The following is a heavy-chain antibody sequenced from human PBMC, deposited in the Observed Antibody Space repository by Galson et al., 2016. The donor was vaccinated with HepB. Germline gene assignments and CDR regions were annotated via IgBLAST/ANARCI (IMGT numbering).Heavy chain of an antibody. CDR3: AQGPYKSALDV. D-gene: IGHD1-14*01. CDR2: FIPMFNTT. V-gene: IGHV1-69*13. Sequence: SVKVSCKASGGAFNSYAITWVRQAPGQGLEWMGEFIPMFNTTNYARKVQGRVTIIADESTTTAYMELASLRSEDTAVYYCAQGPYKSALDVWGQGTQVSVTS. CDR1: GGAFNSYA. J-gene: IGHJ4*02.